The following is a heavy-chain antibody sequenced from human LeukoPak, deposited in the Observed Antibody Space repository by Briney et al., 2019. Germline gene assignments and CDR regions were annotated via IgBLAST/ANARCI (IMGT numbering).Heavy chain of an antibody. CDR1: GGSISSYY. V-gene: IGHV4-4*07. J-gene: IGHJ4*02. Sequence: SETLSLTCTVSGGSISSYYWSWTRQPAGKGLEWIGRIYTSGSTNYNPSLKSRVTMSVDTSKNQFSLKLSSVTAADTAMYYCVKSGGYGLIDYWGQGTLVTVSS. CDR2: IYTSGST. CDR3: VKSGGYGLIDY. D-gene: IGHD6-19*01.